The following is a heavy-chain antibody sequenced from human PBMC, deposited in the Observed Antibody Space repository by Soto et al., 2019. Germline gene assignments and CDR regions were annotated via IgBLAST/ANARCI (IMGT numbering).Heavy chain of an antibody. V-gene: IGHV1-18*01. CDR1: GYGFTTYG. CDR3: ARGRYGDY. J-gene: IGHJ4*02. CDR2: ISAHNGNT. D-gene: IGHD1-1*01. Sequence: QVHLVQSGAEVKKPGASVKVSCQGSGYGFTTYGITWVRQAPGQGLEWMAWISAHNGNTNDAQKVPGRVTVTRDTSTSTAYMELRSLRYDATAVYYCARGRYGDYWGQGALVTVSS.